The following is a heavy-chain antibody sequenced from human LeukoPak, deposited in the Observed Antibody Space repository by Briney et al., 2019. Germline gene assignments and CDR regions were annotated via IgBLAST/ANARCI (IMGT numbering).Heavy chain of an antibody. CDR1: GFTFSSYS. J-gene: IGHJ4*02. CDR2: ISSSSSTI. V-gene: IGHV3-48*01. Sequence: GGSLRLSCAASGFTFSSYSMNSVRQAPGKGHEWDSYISSSSSTIYYAETVKGRFTISRDNAKNSLYMQMNSLRAEDTAVYYCARDLGWEILHSAFDYWGQGTLVTASS. D-gene: IGHD1-26*01. CDR3: ARDLGWEILHSAFDY.